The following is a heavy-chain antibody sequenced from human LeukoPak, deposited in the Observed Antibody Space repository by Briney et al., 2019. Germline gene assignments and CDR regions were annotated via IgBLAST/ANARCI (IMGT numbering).Heavy chain of an antibody. V-gene: IGHV4-59*01. CDR1: GGSISSYY. Sequence: SETLSLTCTVSGGSISSYYWSWIRQPPGKGLEWIGYIYYSGSTNYNPSLKSRVTISVDTSKNQFSLKLSSVTAADTAVYYCAREGYYYDSSGYGGHVFDYWGQRTLVTVSS. J-gene: IGHJ4*02. CDR2: IYYSGST. D-gene: IGHD3-22*01. CDR3: AREGYYYDSSGYGGHVFDY.